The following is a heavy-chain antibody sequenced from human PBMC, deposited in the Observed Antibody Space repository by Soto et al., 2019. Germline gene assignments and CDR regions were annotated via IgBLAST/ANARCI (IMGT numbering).Heavy chain of an antibody. Sequence: GGSLRLSCAASGFTFSSYWMSWVRQAPGKGLEWVANIKQDGSEKYYVDSVKGRFTISRDNAKNSLYLQMNSLRAEDTAVYYCARVPGEYSSSSGFDAFDIWGQGTKVTVSS. CDR2: IKQDGSEK. V-gene: IGHV3-7*01. CDR3: ARVPGEYSSSSGFDAFDI. J-gene: IGHJ3*02. D-gene: IGHD6-6*01. CDR1: GFTFSSYW.